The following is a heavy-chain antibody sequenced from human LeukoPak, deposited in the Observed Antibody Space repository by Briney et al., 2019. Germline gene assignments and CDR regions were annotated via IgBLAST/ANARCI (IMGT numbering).Heavy chain of an antibody. CDR3: ANTVYCSSTSCSPVDY. CDR2: ICSGGST. D-gene: IGHD2-2*01. Sequence: GGSLRLSCAASGFTFSSYEMSWVRQAPGKGLEWVSIICSGGSTYYADSVKGRFTISRDNSKNTLYLQMNSLRAEDTAVYYCANTVYCSSTSCSPVDYWGQGTLVTVSS. CDR1: GFTFSSYE. V-gene: IGHV3-23*01. J-gene: IGHJ4*02.